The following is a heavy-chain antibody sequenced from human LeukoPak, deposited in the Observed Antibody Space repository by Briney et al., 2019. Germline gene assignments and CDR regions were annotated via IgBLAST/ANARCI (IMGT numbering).Heavy chain of an antibody. CDR3: AKSLDY. Sequence: GGSLRLSCAASGFTFSTSWMDWVLQASGKGLEWVTNIKQDGSETYYVESAKGRFTISRDNAKNSLYLQMDSLRVDDTAIYYCAKSLDYWGQGTLVTVSS. V-gene: IGHV3-7*01. J-gene: IGHJ4*02. CDR2: IKQDGSET. CDR1: GFTFSTSW.